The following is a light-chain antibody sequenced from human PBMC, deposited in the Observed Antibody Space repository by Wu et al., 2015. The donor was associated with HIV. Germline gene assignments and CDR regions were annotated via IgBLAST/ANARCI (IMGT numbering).Light chain of an antibody. CDR3: QQCDRWLLT. CDR2: DAS. Sequence: EIVMTQSPATLSVSPGGRVTLSCRASQIIATNLAWYQQKPGQPPRLLIYDASTRATGFPARFSGGGSGTEFTLTISSLEPEDSAVYYCQQCDRWLLTFGGGTKVEIK. J-gene: IGKJ4*01. CDR1: QIIATN. V-gene: IGKV3-15*01.